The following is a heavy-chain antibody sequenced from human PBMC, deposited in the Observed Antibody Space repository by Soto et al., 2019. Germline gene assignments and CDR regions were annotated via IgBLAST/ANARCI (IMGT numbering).Heavy chain of an antibody. V-gene: IGHV3-73*01. CDR2: IRSKANSYAT. Sequence: PGESLKISCAASGLTFSGSAMHWVRQASGKGLEWVGRIRSKANSYATAYAASVKGRFTISRDDSKNTAYLQMNSLKTEDTAVYYCTSRNDPFDYWGQGTLVTVSS. CDR3: TSRNDPFDY. CDR1: GLTFSGSA. J-gene: IGHJ4*02. D-gene: IGHD1-1*01.